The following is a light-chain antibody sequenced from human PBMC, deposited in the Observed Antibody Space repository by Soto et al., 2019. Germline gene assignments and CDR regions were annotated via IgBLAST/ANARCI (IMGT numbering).Light chain of an antibody. V-gene: IGLV3-9*01. J-gene: IGLJ2*01. CDR3: QVRGSNTLV. Sequence: SYELTQPISVSVALGQTARISCGGNNIGSKNVHWYQRKPGQAPVLVISGDTTRPSGIPERISGSNSGNTATLTISRAQAGDAADYYCQVRGSNTLVFGGGTKLTVL. CDR2: GDT. CDR1: NIGSKN.